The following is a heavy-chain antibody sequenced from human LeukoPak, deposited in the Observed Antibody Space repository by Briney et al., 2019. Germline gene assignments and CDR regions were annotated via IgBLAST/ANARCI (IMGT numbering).Heavy chain of an antibody. D-gene: IGHD1-26*01. CDR3: ARVEYSGNGNLY. Sequence: GGSLRLSCVGSGLTFINYWMTWVRQVPGKGLEWVANINRDGSGKYYLPSVRGRFTISKDDAKDSLHLQMDSLRPEDTAIYYCARVEYSGNGNLYWGQGTLVTVSS. V-gene: IGHV3-7*01. CDR1: GLTFINYW. CDR2: INRDGSGK. J-gene: IGHJ4*02.